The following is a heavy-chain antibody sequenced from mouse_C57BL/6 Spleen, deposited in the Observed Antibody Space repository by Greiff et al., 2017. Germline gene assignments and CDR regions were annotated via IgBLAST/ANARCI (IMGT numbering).Heavy chain of an antibody. CDR1: GYTFTDYY. V-gene: IGHV1-26*01. J-gene: IGHJ2*01. CDR3: ARQGYTYHFDY. Sequence: VQLQQSGPELVKPGASVKISCKASGYTFTDYYMNWVKQSHGKSLEWIGDINPNNGGTSYNQKFKGKATLTVDKSSSTAYMELRSLTSEDSAVYYCARQGYTYHFDYWGQGTTLTVAS. D-gene: IGHD5-1-1*01. CDR2: INPNNGGT.